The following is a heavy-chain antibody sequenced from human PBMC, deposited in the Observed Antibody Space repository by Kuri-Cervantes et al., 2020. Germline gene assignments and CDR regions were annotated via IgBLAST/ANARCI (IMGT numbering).Heavy chain of an antibody. D-gene: IGHD3-3*01. Sequence: GGSLRLSCAASGFTFSSYWMHWVRQAPGKGLVWVSRINSDGSSTSYADSVKGRFTISRDNAKNTLYLQMNSLRADDTAVYYCARDHSRFLEWPPLDYWGQGTLVTVSS. CDR1: GFTFSSYW. CDR2: INSDGSST. J-gene: IGHJ4*02. CDR3: ARDHSRFLEWPPLDY. V-gene: IGHV3-74*01.